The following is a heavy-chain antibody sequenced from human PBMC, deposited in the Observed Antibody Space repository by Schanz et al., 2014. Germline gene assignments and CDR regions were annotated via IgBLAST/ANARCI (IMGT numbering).Heavy chain of an antibody. D-gene: IGHD1-26*01. Sequence: QVQLVQSGSELKKPGASVKVSCKASGYTFTNYAINWVRQAPGQGLEWMGWINTNTGNPTYAQAFTGRFLFSLDTSVNTAYLQISSLEADDTAVYYCAREVGGSFGQHYWGQGALVTVSS. CDR3: AREVGGSFGQHY. J-gene: IGHJ4*02. CDR1: GYTFTNYA. CDR2: INTNTGNP. V-gene: IGHV7-4-1*02.